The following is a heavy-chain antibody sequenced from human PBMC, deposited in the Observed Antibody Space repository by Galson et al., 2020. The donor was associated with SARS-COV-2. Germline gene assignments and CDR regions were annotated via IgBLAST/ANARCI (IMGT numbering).Heavy chain of an antibody. J-gene: IGHJ4*02. V-gene: IGHV3-30*04. Sequence: GGSLRLSCAASGFTFNSAALHWVRQAPGKGLEWVSLISYDGRHKSYADSVKGRFIISRDNSKNTLFLEMNSLRDEDTAAYYCARDGDYDIWSGYYGNFDSWGQGTLVTVST. CDR2: ISYDGRHK. CDR1: GFTFNSAA. D-gene: IGHD3-3*01. CDR3: ARDGDYDIWSGYYGNFDS.